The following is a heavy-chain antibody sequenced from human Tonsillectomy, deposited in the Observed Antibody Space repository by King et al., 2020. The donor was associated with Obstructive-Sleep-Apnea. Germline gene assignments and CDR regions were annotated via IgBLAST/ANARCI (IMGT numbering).Heavy chain of an antibody. CDR2: IRSKAYGGTT. J-gene: IGHJ3*02. CDR3: TRGSWYSDIDI. D-gene: IGHD6-13*01. Sequence: VQLVESGGGLVQPGRSLRLSCTASGFTFGDYAMSWFRQAPGKGLEWVGFIRSKAYGGTTEYAASVKGRFSILRDDSKSIAYLQMNSLKTEDTAVYYCTRGSWYSDIDIWGQGTVVTVSS. CDR1: GFTFGDYA. V-gene: IGHV3-49*03.